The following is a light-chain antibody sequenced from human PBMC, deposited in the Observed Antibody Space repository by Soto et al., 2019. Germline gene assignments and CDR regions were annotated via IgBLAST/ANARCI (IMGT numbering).Light chain of an antibody. V-gene: IGLV2-14*03. J-gene: IGLJ1*01. Sequence: QSVLTQPASVSGSPGHTLTISCTGTSSDAGSFNYVNWYQQQPGKATKLIIYDGTNRPSCIAYRFTGSKSSNTDTLTISGLQAEDETDYYCNSYTNSSTYDIGTGTKVTLL. CDR3: NSYTNSSTYD. CDR1: SSDAGSFNY. CDR2: DGT.